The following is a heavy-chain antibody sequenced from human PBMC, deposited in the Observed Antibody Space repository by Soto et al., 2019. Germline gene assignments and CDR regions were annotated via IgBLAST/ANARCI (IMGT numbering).Heavy chain of an antibody. J-gene: IGHJ4*02. CDR3: IRDMNVWRLDS. Sequence: PGGSLRLSCAASGFTFSSFWMHWVRQGPGEGLVWVSRISGNGRDAAYADSVKGRFTISRHNAENMVYLQMNSLRVEDTAVYYCIRDMNVWRLDSWGQGTLVTVSS. D-gene: IGHD1-1*01. CDR2: ISGNGRDA. V-gene: IGHV3-74*01. CDR1: GFTFSSFW.